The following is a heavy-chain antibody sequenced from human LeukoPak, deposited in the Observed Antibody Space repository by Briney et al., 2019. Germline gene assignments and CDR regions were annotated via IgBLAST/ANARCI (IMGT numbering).Heavy chain of an antibody. CDR1: GFTFSSYS. J-gene: IGHJ6*03. D-gene: IGHD3-3*01. CDR2: ISSSSSYI. CDR3: ARAEVLDSLCDFWSGCQYYYYYYMDV. V-gene: IGHV3-21*01. Sequence: TGGSLRLSCAASGFTFSSYSMNWVRQAPGKGLEWVSSISSSSSYIYYADSVKGRFTISRDNAKNSLYLQMNSLRAEDTAVYYCARAEVLDSLCDFWSGCQYYYYYYMDVWGKGTTVTVSS.